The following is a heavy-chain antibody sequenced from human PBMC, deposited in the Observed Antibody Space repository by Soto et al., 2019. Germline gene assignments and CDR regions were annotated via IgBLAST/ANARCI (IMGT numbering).Heavy chain of an antibody. CDR1: GFTFSSYW. CDR3: ARHPERIAQIGWFDP. J-gene: IGHJ5*02. V-gene: IGHV3-48*01. CDR2: ISSSSSTI. Sequence: PGGSLRLSCAASGFTFSSYWLNWVRQAPGKGLEWVSYISSSSSTIYYADPVKGRFTISRDNAKNSLYLQMNSLRAEDTAVYYCARHPERIAQIGWFDPWGQGTLVTVSS. D-gene: IGHD6-13*01.